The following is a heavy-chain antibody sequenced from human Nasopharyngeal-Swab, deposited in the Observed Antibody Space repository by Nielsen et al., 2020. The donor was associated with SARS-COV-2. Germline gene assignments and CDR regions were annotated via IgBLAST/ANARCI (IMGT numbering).Heavy chain of an antibody. CDR2: IYSGGSST. V-gene: IGHV3-23*03. CDR1: GFTFSSYA. J-gene: IGHJ4*02. D-gene: IGHD1-26*01. Sequence: GESLKISCAASGFTFSSYAMSWVRQAPGKGLEWVSVIYSGGSSTYYADSVKGLFTISRDNSKNTLYLQMNSLRAEDTAVYYCAKDQGSYYDYWGQGTLVTVSS. CDR3: AKDQGSYYDY.